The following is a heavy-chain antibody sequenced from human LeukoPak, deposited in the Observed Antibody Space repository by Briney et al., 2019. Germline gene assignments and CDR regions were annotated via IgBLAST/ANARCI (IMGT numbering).Heavy chain of an antibody. CDR1: GASITTHH. Sequence: SETLSLTCAVSGASITTHHWNWIRQAPGKGLEWIGYIYFSGDTEYNPSLKGRVSMSVDTSKNQFSLTVNSVTAADTALYYCARERGSGGFDYWGQGTQVTVSS. V-gene: IGHV4-59*11. CDR3: ARERGSGGFDY. CDR2: IYFSGDT. J-gene: IGHJ4*02. D-gene: IGHD5-12*01.